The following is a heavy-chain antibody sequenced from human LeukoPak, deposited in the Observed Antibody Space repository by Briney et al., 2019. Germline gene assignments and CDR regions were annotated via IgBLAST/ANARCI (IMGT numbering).Heavy chain of an antibody. CDR3: ARPSVKYDSSGYQPNPFDY. CDR2: ITSSSNYL. D-gene: IGHD3-22*01. CDR1: GFTFSSYG. V-gene: IGHV3-21*01. J-gene: IGHJ4*02. Sequence: KSGGSLRLSCAASGFTFSSYGMHWVRQAPGKGLEWVSSITSSSNYLYYADSVKGRFTISRDNAKNSLYLQMTSLRAEDTAVYYCARPSVKYDSSGYQPNPFDYWGQGTLVTVSS.